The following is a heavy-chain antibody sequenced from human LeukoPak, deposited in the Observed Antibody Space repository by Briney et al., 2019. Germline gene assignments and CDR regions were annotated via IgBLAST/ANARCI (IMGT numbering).Heavy chain of an antibody. CDR3: ARMSSSCDY. Sequence: GGSLRLSCGASGFTFSSHHMKWVRQTPGKGREFVATIKAYGSEKYSVVSVKGRFTISRDNAKSSLYLQMNGLRAEDTGVYFCARMSSSCDYWGQGTLVTVSS. CDR1: GFTFSSHH. D-gene: IGHD2-2*01. J-gene: IGHJ4*02. CDR2: IKAYGSEK. V-gene: IGHV3-7*01.